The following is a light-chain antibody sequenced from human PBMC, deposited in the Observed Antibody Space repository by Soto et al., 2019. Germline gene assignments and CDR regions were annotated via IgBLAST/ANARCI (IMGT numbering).Light chain of an antibody. Sequence: PERNQPASVSRSPGQSITISCTGTSSDVGGYNYVSWYQHHPGKAPKLMIFDVSNRPSGVSNRFSGSKSGNTASLTISGLQPEDEADYYCSSYTTSNTRQIVFGTGTKVTVL. CDR2: DVS. J-gene: IGLJ1*01. V-gene: IGLV2-14*03. CDR1: SSDVGGYNY. CDR3: SSYTTSNTRQIV.